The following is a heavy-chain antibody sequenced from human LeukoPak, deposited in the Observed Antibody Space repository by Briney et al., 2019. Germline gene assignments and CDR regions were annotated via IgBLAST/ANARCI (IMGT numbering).Heavy chain of an antibody. D-gene: IGHD3-10*01. Sequence: SETLSLTCAVSGGSISSGGYSWSWIRQPPGKGLEWIGYIYHSGSTYYNPSLKSRVTISVDRSKNQFSLKLSSVTAADTAVYYCARVFGYDYYGSGSYYPRDYFDYWGQGTLVTVSS. J-gene: IGHJ4*02. CDR3: ARVFGYDYYGSGSYYPRDYFDY. V-gene: IGHV4-30-2*01. CDR1: GGSISSGGYS. CDR2: IYHSGST.